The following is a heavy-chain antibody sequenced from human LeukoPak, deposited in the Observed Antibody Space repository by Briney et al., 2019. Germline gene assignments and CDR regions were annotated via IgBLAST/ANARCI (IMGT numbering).Heavy chain of an antibody. CDR1: GGSFSGYY. J-gene: IGHJ5*02. CDR3: ARSGVTMIVGRNWFDP. V-gene: IGHV4-34*01. CDR2: INHSGST. Sequence: SETLSLTCAVYGGSFSGYYWSWIRQPPGKGLEWIGEINHSGSTNYNPSLKSRVTISVDTSKNQFPLKLSSVTAADTAVYYCARSGVTMIVGRNWFDPWGQGTLVTVSS. D-gene: IGHD3-22*01.